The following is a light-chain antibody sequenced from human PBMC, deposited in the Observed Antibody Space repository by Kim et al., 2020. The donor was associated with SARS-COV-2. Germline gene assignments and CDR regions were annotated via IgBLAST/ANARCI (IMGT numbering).Light chain of an antibody. CDR2: QDS. CDR3: QAWDSSTAWV. J-gene: IGLJ3*02. V-gene: IGLV3-1*01. Sequence: ELTQPPSVSVSPGQTASITCSGDKLGDKYACWYQQKPGQSPVLVIYQDSKRPSGIPERFSGSNSGNTATLTISGTQAMDEADYYCQAWDSSTAWVFGGGTQLTVL. CDR1: KLGDKY.